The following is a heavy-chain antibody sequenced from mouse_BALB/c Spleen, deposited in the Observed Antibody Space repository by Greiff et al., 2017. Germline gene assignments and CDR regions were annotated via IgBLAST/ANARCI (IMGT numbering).Heavy chain of an antibody. D-gene: IGHD2-1*01. CDR2: ISYSGST. J-gene: IGHJ2*01. CDR3: ARLRFGYYGNYFDY. V-gene: IGHV3-8*02. CDR1: GDSITSGY. Sequence: EVKLQESGPSLVKPSQTLSLTCSVTGDSITSGYWNWIRKFPGNKLEYMGYISYSGSTYYNPSLKSRISITRDTSKNQYYLQLNSVTTEDTATYYCARLRFGYYGNYFDYWGQGTTLTVSS.